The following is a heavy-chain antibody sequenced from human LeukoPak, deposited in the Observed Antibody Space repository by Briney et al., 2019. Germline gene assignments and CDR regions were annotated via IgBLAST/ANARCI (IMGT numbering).Heavy chain of an antibody. Sequence: GGSLRLSCTASGFSFSRYWLSWVRQAPGKGLEWVANIKFDGNEKYYVDSVKGRFTISRDNAKNSLYLQMNSLRAEDTAVYYCAKDTYGGNSHLDYWGQGTLVTVSS. J-gene: IGHJ4*02. CDR3: AKDTYGGNSHLDY. V-gene: IGHV3-7*01. CDR2: IKFDGNEK. CDR1: GFSFSRYW. D-gene: IGHD4-23*01.